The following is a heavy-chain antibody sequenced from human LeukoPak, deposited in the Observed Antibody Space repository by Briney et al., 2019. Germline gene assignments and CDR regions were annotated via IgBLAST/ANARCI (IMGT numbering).Heavy chain of an antibody. Sequence: ASVKVSCKASGYTFTSYDINWVQQATGQGLEWMGWMNPNSGNTGYAQKFQGRVTMTRNTSISTAYMELSSLRSEDTAVYYCAYCSSGSCYSEGFDYWGQGTLVTVSS. J-gene: IGHJ4*02. V-gene: IGHV1-8*01. CDR1: GYTFTSYD. CDR3: AYCSSGSCYSEGFDY. CDR2: MNPNSGNT. D-gene: IGHD2-15*01.